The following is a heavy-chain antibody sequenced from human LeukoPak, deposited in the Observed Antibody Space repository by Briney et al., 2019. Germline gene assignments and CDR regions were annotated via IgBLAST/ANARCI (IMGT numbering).Heavy chain of an antibody. CDR2: IYYCGST. J-gene: IGHJ6*02. D-gene: IGHD2-21*02. Sequence: PSQTLSLTCTVSGGSISSGDYYWSWIRQPPGKGLEWIGYIYYCGSTYYNPSLKSRVTISVDTSKNQFSLKLSSVTAADTAVYYCARTYCGGDCYYYYYYGMDVWGQGTTVTVSS. V-gene: IGHV4-30-4*01. CDR1: GGSISSGDYY. CDR3: ARTYCGGDCYYYYYYGMDV.